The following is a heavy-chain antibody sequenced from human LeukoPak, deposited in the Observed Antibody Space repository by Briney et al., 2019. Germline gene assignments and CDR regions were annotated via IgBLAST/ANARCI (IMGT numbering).Heavy chain of an antibody. V-gene: IGHV1-18*01. D-gene: IGHD1-1*01. Sequence: ASVKVSCKASGYTFINYGISWVRQAPGQGLEWMGWISGYSDDTDYAQKFQGRVTMTTDTTTRTAYMELRSLRFDDTAVYFCARDPERGAFDMWGQGTVVTVSS. CDR3: ARDPERGAFDM. J-gene: IGHJ3*02. CDR2: ISGYSDDT. CDR1: GYTFINYG.